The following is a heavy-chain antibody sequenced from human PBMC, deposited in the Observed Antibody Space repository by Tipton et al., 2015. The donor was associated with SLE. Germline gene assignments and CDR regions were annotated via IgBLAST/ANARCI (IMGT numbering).Heavy chain of an antibody. CDR1: GFTFNNHW. V-gene: IGHV3-15*01. Sequence: SLRLSCAASGFTFNNHWMSWVRQAPGKGLEWVGRIKSKTDGGTTDYAAPVRGRFTISRDASKNTLYLQMNSLKTEDTAVYYCTYERRRGLGYWGQGTLVTVSS. CDR2: IKSKTDGGTT. D-gene: IGHD3-10*01. CDR3: TYERRRGLGY. J-gene: IGHJ4*02.